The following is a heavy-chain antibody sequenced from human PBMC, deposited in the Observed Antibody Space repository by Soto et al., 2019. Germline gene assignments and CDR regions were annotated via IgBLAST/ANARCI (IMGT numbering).Heavy chain of an antibody. Sequence: EVQLLESGGGLVQPGGSLRLSCAASGFTFSTYAMSWVRQAPGKGLGWVSAIRGSGGNSTFYGDSVKGRFTISRDNSKNTLYLQMNSLGAEDTAVYYCAKGGGSCCFDNWGQGTLVTVSS. J-gene: IGHJ4*02. CDR3: AKGGGSCCFDN. CDR2: IRGSGGNST. CDR1: GFTFSTYA. D-gene: IGHD2-15*01. V-gene: IGHV3-23*01.